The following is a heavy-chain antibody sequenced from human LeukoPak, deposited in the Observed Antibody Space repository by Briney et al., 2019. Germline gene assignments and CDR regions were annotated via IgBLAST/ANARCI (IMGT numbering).Heavy chain of an antibody. J-gene: IGHJ4*02. CDR3: AIASDWLSPN. V-gene: IGHV5-51*01. D-gene: IGHD3-9*01. CDR2: IYPGDSDT. Sequence: EWMGIIYPGDSDTRYSPSFQGQVTISADKSSSTAYLQWSSLKASDTAMYYCAIASDWLSPNWGQGTLVTVSS.